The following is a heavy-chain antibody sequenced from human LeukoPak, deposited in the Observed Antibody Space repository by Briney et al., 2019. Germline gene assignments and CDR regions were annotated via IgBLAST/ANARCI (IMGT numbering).Heavy chain of an antibody. D-gene: IGHD1-14*01. J-gene: IGHJ5*02. V-gene: IGHV5-51*01. CDR2: IYHGDSNV. CDR3: ARESETSRRFYAP. CDR1: GYTFSNYW. Sequence: GESLNISCSASGYTFSNYWIAWGRQTPGKGLEWVGVIYHGDSNVKYSPSFRGQVAFSVDESRTTAYLEWSRLKASDTAMYFCARESETSRRFYAPWGQGTLVTVSS.